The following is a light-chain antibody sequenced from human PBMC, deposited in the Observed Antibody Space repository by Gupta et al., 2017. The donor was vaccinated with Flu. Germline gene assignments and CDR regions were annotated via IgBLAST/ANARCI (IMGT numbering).Light chain of an antibody. V-gene: IGLV2-23*01. J-gene: IGLJ1*01. CDR2: EGS. Sequence: ITFSFTGTSRDVGSYTLVSWYQQHPGKAPKLMIYEGSKRPSGVSNRFSGSKSGNTASLTISGLQAEDEADYYCCSYAGSSSYVFGTGTKVTV. CDR3: CSYAGSSSYV. CDR1: SRDVGSYTL.